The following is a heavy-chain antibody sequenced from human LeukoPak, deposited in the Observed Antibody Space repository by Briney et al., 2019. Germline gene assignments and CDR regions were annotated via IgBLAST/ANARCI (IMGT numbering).Heavy chain of an antibody. CDR1: GFTFSDYY. V-gene: IGHV3-66*01. CDR2: IYSGGFT. CDR3: ARVRRDGYNFFDY. D-gene: IGHD5-24*01. Sequence: PGGSLRLSCAASGFTFSDYYMSWIRQAPGKGLEWVSVIYSGGFTYYADSVRTRFTISRDNSKNTLFLQMNSLRAEDTAVYYCARVRRDGYNFFDYWGQGTLVTVSS. J-gene: IGHJ4*02.